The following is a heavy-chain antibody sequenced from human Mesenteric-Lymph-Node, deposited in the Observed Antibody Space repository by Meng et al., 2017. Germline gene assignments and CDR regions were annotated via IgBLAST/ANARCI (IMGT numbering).Heavy chain of an antibody. CDR3: ARDLVVPAALDAFDI. V-gene: IGHV3-7*01. CDR1: GFIFTDFW. J-gene: IGHJ3*02. D-gene: IGHD2-2*01. Sequence: GESLKISCAASGFIFTDFWMSWVRQAPGQGLEWVATVNDDGSATYYADSVKGRFTISRDNAKNSLYLQMNSLRAEDTAVYYCARDLVVPAALDAFDIWGQGTMVTVSS. CDR2: VNDDGSAT.